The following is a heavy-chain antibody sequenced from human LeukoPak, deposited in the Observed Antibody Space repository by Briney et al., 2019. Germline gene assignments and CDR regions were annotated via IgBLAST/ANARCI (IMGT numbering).Heavy chain of an antibody. D-gene: IGHD6-13*01. CDR3: ARLAAGTPLYYYYGMDV. CDR1: GGSISSTPYY. J-gene: IGHJ6*02. CDR2: IYYSGST. V-gene: IGHV4-39*01. Sequence: PSETLSLTCTVSGGSISSTPYYWGWIRQPPGKGLEWIGSIYYSGSTYYNPSLKSRVTVSLDTSKNQFSLKLSSVTAADTAVYYCARLAAGTPLYYYYGMDVWGQGTTVTVSS.